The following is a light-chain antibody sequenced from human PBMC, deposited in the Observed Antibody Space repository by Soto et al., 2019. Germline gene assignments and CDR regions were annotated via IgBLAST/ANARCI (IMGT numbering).Light chain of an antibody. Sequence: DIQMTQSPSTLSASPGDRVTITCRSSQSISNWLAWYQQKPGRAPKLLIYKASTLESGVPSRFSGSGSGTEFTLTISSLQPDDFAIYYCQQYNDYWTVGQGNRVEI. CDR1: QSISNW. V-gene: IGKV1-5*03. J-gene: IGKJ1*01. CDR3: QQYNDYWT. CDR2: KAS.